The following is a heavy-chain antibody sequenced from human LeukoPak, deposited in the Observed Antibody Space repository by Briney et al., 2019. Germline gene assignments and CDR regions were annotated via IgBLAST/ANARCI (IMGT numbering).Heavy chain of an antibody. D-gene: IGHD3-9*01. CDR3: ARQRGKMRYFDFVALDY. CDR1: GGSISSSSYH. V-gene: IGHV4-39*01. CDR2: IYSGGST. J-gene: IGHJ4*02. Sequence: SETLSLTCTVSGGSISSSSYHWGWIRQPPGKGLECIGTIYSGGSTYYNPSLKSRVTISIDTSNNQFFLKLNSVTAADTAVYYCARQRGKMRYFDFVALDYWGQGTLVTVSS.